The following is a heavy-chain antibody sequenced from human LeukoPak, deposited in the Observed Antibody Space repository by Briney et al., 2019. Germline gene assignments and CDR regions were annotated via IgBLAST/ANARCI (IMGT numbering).Heavy chain of an antibody. V-gene: IGHV3-48*03. Sequence: PGGSLRLSCAASGFTFSSYEMNWVRQAPGKGLEWVSYISSSGSTIYYADSVKGRFTISRDNAKNSLYLQMNSLRAEDTAAYYCARVKRSGYLDYWGQGTLVTVSS. CDR2: ISSSGSTI. D-gene: IGHD3-3*01. CDR3: ARVKRSGYLDY. J-gene: IGHJ4*02. CDR1: GFTFSSYE.